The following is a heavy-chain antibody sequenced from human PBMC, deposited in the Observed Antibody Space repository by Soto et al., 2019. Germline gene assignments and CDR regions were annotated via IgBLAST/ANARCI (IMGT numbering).Heavy chain of an antibody. V-gene: IGHV1-24*01. Sequence: ASVKVSCKVSGYTLTELSMHWVRQAPGKGLEWMGGFDPEDGETIYAQKFQGRVTMTEDTSTHTAYMELRSLTSDDTAVYYCARSDPFYDSTSYPLDYWGHGTLVTVSS. J-gene: IGHJ4*01. D-gene: IGHD3-22*01. CDR1: GYTLTELS. CDR2: FDPEDGET. CDR3: ARSDPFYDSTSYPLDY.